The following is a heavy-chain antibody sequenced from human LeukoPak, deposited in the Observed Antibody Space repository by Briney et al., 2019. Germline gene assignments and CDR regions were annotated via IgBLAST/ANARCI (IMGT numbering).Heavy chain of an antibody. V-gene: IGHV1-46*01. CDR2: INPSGGST. Sequence: ASVKVSCKASGYTFTSYYMHWVRQAPGQGLEWMGIINPSGGSTSYAQKFQGRVTMTRDMSTSTVYMELSSLRSEDTAVYYCARSKLLKGGYDCNYYYYYMDVWGKGTTVTVSS. CDR3: ARSKLLKGGYDCNYYYYYMDV. CDR1: GYTFTSYY. D-gene: IGHD5-12*01. J-gene: IGHJ6*03.